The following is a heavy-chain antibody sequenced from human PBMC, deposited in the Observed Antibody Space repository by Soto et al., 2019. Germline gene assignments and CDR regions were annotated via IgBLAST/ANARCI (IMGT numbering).Heavy chain of an antibody. Sequence: GGSLRLSCAASGFTFSSYAMSWVRQAPGKGLEWVSAISGSGGSTYYADSVKGRFTISRDNSKNTLYLQMTSLRAEDTAVYYCAKTPGLVGATLFDDWGQGTLVTVSS. J-gene: IGHJ4*02. CDR2: ISGSGGST. CDR3: AKTPGLVGATLFDD. V-gene: IGHV3-23*01. CDR1: GFTFSSYA. D-gene: IGHD1-26*01.